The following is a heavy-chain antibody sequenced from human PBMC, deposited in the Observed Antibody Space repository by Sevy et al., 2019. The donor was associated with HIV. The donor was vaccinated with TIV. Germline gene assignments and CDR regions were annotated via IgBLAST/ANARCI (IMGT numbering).Heavy chain of an antibody. D-gene: IGHD6-13*01. CDR2: TRNKADSYTT. Sequence: GGSLRLSCAASGFTFSDHYMEWVRQAPGKGLEWVGRTRNKADSYTTDYAASVKGRFTISRDVSKNSLYLLMNSLKTEDTAVYYCATHAGIAAAGRVFDYWGQGTLVTVSS. CDR1: GFTFSDHY. J-gene: IGHJ4*02. CDR3: ATHAGIAAAGRVFDY. V-gene: IGHV3-72*01.